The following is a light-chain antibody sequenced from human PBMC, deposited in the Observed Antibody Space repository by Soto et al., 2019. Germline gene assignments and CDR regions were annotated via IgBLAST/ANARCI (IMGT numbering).Light chain of an antibody. V-gene: IGLV2-23*01. CDR3: CSYAGNSSFV. J-gene: IGLJ1*01. CDR2: EGS. Sequence: QSVLTQPASVSGSPGQSITISCTGTSSDVGSYNLVSWYQQHSGKAPKLMIYEGSKWPSGVSNRFSGSKSGNTASLTISGLQAEDEADYYCCSYAGNSSFVFGTGTKVTAL. CDR1: SSDVGSYNL.